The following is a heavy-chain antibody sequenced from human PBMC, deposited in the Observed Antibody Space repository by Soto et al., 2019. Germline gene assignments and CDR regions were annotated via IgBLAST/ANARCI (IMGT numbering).Heavy chain of an antibody. CDR2: ISGSGGST. D-gene: IGHD4-17*01. V-gene: IGHV3-23*01. J-gene: IGHJ4*02. Sequence: GGSLRLSCAASGFTFSSYAMSWVRQAPGKGLEWVSAISGSGGSTYYADSVKGRFTISRDNSKNTLYLQMNSLRAEDTAVYYCAKDDHGGRDYGGNSPFDYWGQGTLVTVSS. CDR3: AKDDHGGRDYGGNSPFDY. CDR1: GFTFSSYA.